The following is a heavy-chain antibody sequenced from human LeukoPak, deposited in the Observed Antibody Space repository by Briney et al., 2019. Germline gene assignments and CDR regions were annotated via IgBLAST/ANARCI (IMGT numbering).Heavy chain of an antibody. J-gene: IGHJ4*02. CDR3: AKDGSGGYYDSSGRWRVYYFDY. Sequence: GGSLRLSCAASGFTFSSYAMSWVRQAPGKGLEWVSAISGSGGSTYYADSVKGRFTISRDNSKNTLYLQMNSLRAEDTAVYYCAKDGSGGYYDSSGRWRVYYFDYWGQGTLVTVSS. D-gene: IGHD3-22*01. V-gene: IGHV3-23*01. CDR2: ISGSGGST. CDR1: GFTFSSYA.